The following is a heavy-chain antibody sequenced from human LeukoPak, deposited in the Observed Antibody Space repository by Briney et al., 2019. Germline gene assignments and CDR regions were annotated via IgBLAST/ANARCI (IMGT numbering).Heavy chain of an antibody. CDR2: ISWDGGST. J-gene: IGHJ4*02. Sequence: GGSLRLSCAASGFTFDDYAMHWVRQAPGKGLEWVSLISWDGGSTYYADSVKGRFTISRDNSKNSLYLQMNSLRAEDTALYYCAKDLGYDSSGYVPDWGQGTLVTVSS. CDR3: AKDLGYDSSGYVPD. V-gene: IGHV3-43D*04. D-gene: IGHD3-22*01. CDR1: GFTFDDYA.